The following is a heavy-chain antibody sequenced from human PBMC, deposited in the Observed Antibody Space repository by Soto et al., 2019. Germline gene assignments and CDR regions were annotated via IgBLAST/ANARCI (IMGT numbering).Heavy chain of an antibody. CDR3: ASKVGDSYGYDFDY. Sequence: ASVKVSCKASGYSFNSHAIHWVRQAPGQRLEWMGWINAGNGNTKYSQKFQGRVTITRDTSASTAYMELSSLRSEDTAVYYCASKVGDSYGYDFDYWGQGTLVTVSS. V-gene: IGHV1-3*01. CDR1: GYSFNSHA. CDR2: INAGNGNT. D-gene: IGHD5-18*01. J-gene: IGHJ4*02.